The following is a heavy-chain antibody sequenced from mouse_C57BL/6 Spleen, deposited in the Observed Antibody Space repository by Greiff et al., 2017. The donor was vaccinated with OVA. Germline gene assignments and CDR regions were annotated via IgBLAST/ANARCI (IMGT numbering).Heavy chain of an antibody. CDR1: GYAFSSYW. J-gene: IGHJ4*01. D-gene: IGHD1-1*01. Sequence: VKLMESGAELVKPGASVKISCKASGYAFSSYWMNWVKQRPGKGLEWIGQIYPGDGDTNYNGKFKGKATLTADKSSSTGYMQLSSLTYEDSAVYFCARKTTVGGGDYAMDYWGQGTSVTVSS. CDR3: ARKTTVGGGDYAMDY. CDR2: IYPGDGDT. V-gene: IGHV1-80*01.